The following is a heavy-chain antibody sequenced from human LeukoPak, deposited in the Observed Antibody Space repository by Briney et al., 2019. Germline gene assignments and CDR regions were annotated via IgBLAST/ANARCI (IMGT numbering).Heavy chain of an antibody. CDR1: GFTFSSYS. V-gene: IGHV3-48*02. J-gene: IGHJ4*02. Sequence: GRSLRLSCSASGFTFSSYSMNWVRQAPAKGLEWVSYITSSSSTIYYADSVKGRFTISRDNAKSSLYLQMNSLRDEDTAVYYCARDAVAYCGGDCYWPFGYWGQGTLVTVSS. CDR3: ARDAVAYCGGDCYWPFGY. CDR2: ITSSSSTI. D-gene: IGHD2-21*02.